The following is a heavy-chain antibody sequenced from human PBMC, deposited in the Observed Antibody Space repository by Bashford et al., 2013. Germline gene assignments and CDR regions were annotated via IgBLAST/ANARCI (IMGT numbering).Heavy chain of an antibody. CDR3: ARDSDTSDSIWFFDL. CDR1: GFTFRRYG. J-gene: IGHJ2*01. D-gene: IGHD3-22*01. Sequence: GSLRLSCAVSGFTFRRYGMHWVRQAPGEGLEWVAAVRYDGSRKFYADSVKGQFTVSRDDSINTLYLQINNVRAEDTAVYYCARDSDTSDSIWFFDLWGRGTLVTVSS. V-gene: IGHV3-33*08. CDR2: VRYDGSRK.